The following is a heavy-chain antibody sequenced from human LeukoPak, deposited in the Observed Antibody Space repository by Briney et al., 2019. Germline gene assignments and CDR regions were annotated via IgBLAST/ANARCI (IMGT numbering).Heavy chain of an antibody. CDR2: ISAYNGNT. D-gene: IGHD6-19*01. CDR3: ARSMGGWRERGFDY. V-gene: IGHV1-18*01. J-gene: IGHJ4*02. CDR1: LYTFPSYG. Sequence: SVPVSFKGSLYTFPSYGMSWVRPASGQGLEWMGWISAYNGNTNNAQKLQGRVTMTTDTSTSTAYMELRSLRSDDTAVYYCARSMGGWRERGFDYWGQGTLVTVSS.